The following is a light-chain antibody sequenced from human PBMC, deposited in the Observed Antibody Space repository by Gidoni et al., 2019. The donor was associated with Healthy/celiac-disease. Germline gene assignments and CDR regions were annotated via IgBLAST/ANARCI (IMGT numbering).Light chain of an antibody. V-gene: IGKV3-20*01. Sequence: EVVLTQSPGTPSLSPEERATLSCSASQSVSSSYLAWYQQKPGQAPRLLIYGASSRATGIPDRFSSRGSGTDFTLNISRLEPEDFAVYYCQQYGSSPYTFGQGTKLEIK. J-gene: IGKJ2*01. CDR1: QSVSSSY. CDR2: GAS. CDR3: QQYGSSPYT.